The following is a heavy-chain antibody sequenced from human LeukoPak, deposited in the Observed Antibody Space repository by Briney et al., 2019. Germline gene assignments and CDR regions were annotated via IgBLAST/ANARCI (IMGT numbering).Heavy chain of an antibody. D-gene: IGHD3-22*01. J-gene: IGHJ4*02. Sequence: SGGSLRLSCAASGFTFSSYAMSWVRQAPGKGLEWVSAISGSGGSTYYADSVKGRFTISRDNSKNTLYLQMNSLRAEDTAVYYCGRLHYYDSSRPGDYWGQGTLVTVSS. CDR3: GRLHYYDSSRPGDY. V-gene: IGHV3-23*01. CDR1: GFTFSSYA. CDR2: ISGSGGST.